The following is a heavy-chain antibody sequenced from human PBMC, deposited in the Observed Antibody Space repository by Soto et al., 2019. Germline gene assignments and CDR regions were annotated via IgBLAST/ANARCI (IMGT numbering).Heavy chain of an antibody. J-gene: IGHJ4*02. CDR2: IYYSGST. CDR1: GASINSGGYY. V-gene: IGHV4-31*03. Sequence: QVQLQESGPGLVKPSQTLSLICTVSGASINSGGYYWTWIRQHPGKGLEWIGYIYYSGSTYYNPSLKGRVTISVDRSKNQVSLKLNSVTAADTAVYYCARGKYYYGSSGYPDYWGQGTQVTVSP. CDR3: ARGKYYYGSSGYPDY. D-gene: IGHD3-22*01.